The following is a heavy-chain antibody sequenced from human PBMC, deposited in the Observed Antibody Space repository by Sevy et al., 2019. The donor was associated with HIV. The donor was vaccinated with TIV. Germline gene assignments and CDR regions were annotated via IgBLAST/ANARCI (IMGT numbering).Heavy chain of an antibody. J-gene: IGHJ4*02. CDR1: GGTLNNYG. CDR2: IIPSVGIA. V-gene: IGHV1-69*10. Sequence: ASVKVSCKASGGTLNNYGMNWVRQAPGQGLEWMGGIIPSVGIASYAQKIKGRAAISADTSTSTLYLEVGRLRSDDTAVYFCASVRPCGGDCYFFDTLGQGTLVTVSS. CDR3: ASVRPCGGDCYFFDT. D-gene: IGHD2-21*02.